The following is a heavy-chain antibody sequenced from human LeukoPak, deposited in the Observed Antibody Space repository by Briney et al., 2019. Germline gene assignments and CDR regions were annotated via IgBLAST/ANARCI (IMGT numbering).Heavy chain of an antibody. CDR3: AKEYYDFWSGYYPRGWFDP. CDR1: GFTFSSYG. V-gene: IGHV3-33*06. CDR2: IWYDGSNK. Sequence: VGSLRLSCAASGFTFSSYGMHWVRQAPDKGLEWVAVIWYDGSNKYYADSVKGRFTISRDNSKNTLYLQMNSLRAEDTAVYYCAKEYYDFWSGYYPRGWFDPWGQGTLVTVSS. J-gene: IGHJ5*02. D-gene: IGHD3-3*01.